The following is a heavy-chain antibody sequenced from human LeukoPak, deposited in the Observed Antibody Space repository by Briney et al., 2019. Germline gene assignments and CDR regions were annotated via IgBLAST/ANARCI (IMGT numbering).Heavy chain of an antibody. Sequence: SETLSLTCTVSGGSISSYYWSWIRQPPGKGLEWIGYIYYSGSTNYNPSLKSRVTISVDTSKNQFSLKLSSVTAADTAVYYCARLITTPKIVVGWFDPWGQETLVTVSS. CDR2: IYYSGST. CDR3: ARLITTPKIVVGWFDP. V-gene: IGHV4-59*01. CDR1: GGSISSYY. D-gene: IGHD2-2*01. J-gene: IGHJ5*02.